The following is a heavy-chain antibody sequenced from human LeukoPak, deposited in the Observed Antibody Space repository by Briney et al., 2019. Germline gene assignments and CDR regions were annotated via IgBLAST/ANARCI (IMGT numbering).Heavy chain of an antibody. CDR2: IRNKANGATA. CDR1: GFSFSDYA. CDR3: SRAYTTGWLGINDF. D-gene: IGHD6-19*01. V-gene: IGHV3-49*04. J-gene: IGHJ4*02. Sequence: QSGGSLRLSCTGPGFSFSDYAMTWVRQAPGKGLEWVGVIRNKANGATADYAASGKGRFTISRDDSKTTAYLQMNSLKTEDTAVYYCSRAYTTGWLGINDFWGQGALVTVSS.